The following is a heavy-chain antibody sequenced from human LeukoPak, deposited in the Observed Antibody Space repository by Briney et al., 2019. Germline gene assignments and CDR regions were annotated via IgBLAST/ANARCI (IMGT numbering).Heavy chain of an antibody. CDR2: IYYSGST. CDR1: GGSISSSSYY. CDR3: ARDMMDCSSTSCYRGGAFDI. Sequence: SETLSLTCTVSGGSISSSSYYWSWIRQPPGKGLEWIGYIYYSGSTNYNPSLKSRVTISVDTSKNQFSLKLSSVTAADTAVYYCARDMMDCSSTSCYRGGAFDIWGQGTMVTVSS. D-gene: IGHD2-2*02. V-gene: IGHV4-61*01. J-gene: IGHJ3*02.